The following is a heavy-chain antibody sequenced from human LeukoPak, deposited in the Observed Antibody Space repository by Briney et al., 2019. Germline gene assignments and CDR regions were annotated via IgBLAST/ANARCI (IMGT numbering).Heavy chain of an antibody. CDR2: IYTSGST. CDR3: ARDVGDYTNYYYGMDV. Sequence: PSETLSLTCTASGGSISSYYWSWIRQPAGKGLEWIGRIYTSGSTNYNPSLKSRVTMSVDTSKNQFSLKLSSVTAADTAVYYCARDVGDYTNYYYGMDVWGQGTTVTVSS. V-gene: IGHV4-4*07. D-gene: IGHD1-26*01. J-gene: IGHJ6*02. CDR1: GGSISSYY.